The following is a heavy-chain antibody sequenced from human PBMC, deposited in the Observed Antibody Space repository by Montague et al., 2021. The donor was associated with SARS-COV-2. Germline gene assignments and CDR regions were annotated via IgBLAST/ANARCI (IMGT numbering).Heavy chain of an antibody. CDR1: GGSFSGYY. CDR2: INHSGTT. Sequence: SETLFLTCAVYGGSFSGYYWTRIRQSPGEGLEWIAEINHSGTTNYNFNPSLRSRVTISVDTSKSQFSLKVSSVTAADTGVYYCARWDPQTLTLIGLRGKSASDYWGQGTLVTVSS. V-gene: IGHV4-34*01. CDR3: ARWDPQTLTLIGLRGKSASDY. D-gene: IGHD4-23*01. J-gene: IGHJ4*02.